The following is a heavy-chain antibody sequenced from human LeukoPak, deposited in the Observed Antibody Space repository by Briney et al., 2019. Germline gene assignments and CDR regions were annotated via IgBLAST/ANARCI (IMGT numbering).Heavy chain of an antibody. CDR3: AIRGRAYDSSGFYYFDY. CDR2: ISAYNGNT. Sequence: ASVKVSCKASGGTFSSYAISWVRQAPGQGLEWMGWISAYNGNTNYAQKLQGRVTMTTDTSTSTAYMELRSLRSDDTAVYYCAIRGRAYDSSGFYYFDYWGQGTLVTVSS. D-gene: IGHD3-22*01. V-gene: IGHV1-18*01. CDR1: GGTFSSYA. J-gene: IGHJ4*02.